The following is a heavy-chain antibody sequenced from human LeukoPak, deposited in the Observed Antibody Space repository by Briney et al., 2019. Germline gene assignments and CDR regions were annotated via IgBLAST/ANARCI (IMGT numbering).Heavy chain of an antibody. CDR3: ARMLVYNSGGEAFDC. Sequence: GGSLRVSCTASGFTFGTYWMTRVRQAPGRGLEWVANIKVDGSEKYYVDSVKGRFTISRDNAKNSLYLQMNSLRAEDTAVYYCARMLVYNSGGEAFDCWGQGTLVTVSS. CDR1: GFTFGTYW. CDR2: IKVDGSEK. J-gene: IGHJ4*02. D-gene: IGHD3-10*01. V-gene: IGHV3-7*01.